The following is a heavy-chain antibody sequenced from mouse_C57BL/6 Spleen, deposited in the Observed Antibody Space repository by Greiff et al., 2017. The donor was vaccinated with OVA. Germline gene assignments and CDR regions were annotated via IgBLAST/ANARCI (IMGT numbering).Heavy chain of an antibody. CDR1: GYTFTDYE. CDR3: TRGLFDY. D-gene: IGHD6-1*01. CDR2: IDPETGGT. V-gene: IGHV1-15*01. J-gene: IGHJ3*01. Sequence: VQLQQSGAELVRPGASVTLSCKASGYTFTDYEMHWVKQTPVHGLEWIGAIDPETGGTAYNQKFKGKAILTADKSSSTAYMQLRSLTSEDSAVYYCTRGLFDYWGKGTLVTVSA.